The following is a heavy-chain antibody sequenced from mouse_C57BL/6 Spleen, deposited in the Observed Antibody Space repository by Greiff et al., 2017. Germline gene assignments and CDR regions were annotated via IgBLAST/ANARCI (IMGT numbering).Heavy chain of an antibody. J-gene: IGHJ4*01. V-gene: IGHV1-52*01. CDR2: IDPSDSET. CDR1: GYTFTSYW. Sequence: QVQLQQPGAELVRPGSSVKLSCKASGYTFTSYWMHWVKQRPIQGLEWIGNIDPSDSETHYNQKFKDKATLTVDKSSSTAYMQLNSLTSEDSAVYYCARRGITTVDYYAMDYWGQGTSVTVSS. CDR3: ARRGITTVDYYAMDY. D-gene: IGHD1-1*01.